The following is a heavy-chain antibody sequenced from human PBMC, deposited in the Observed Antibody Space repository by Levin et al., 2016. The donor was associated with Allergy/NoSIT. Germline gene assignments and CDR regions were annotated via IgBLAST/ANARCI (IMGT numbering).Heavy chain of an antibody. J-gene: IGHJ4*02. Sequence: WIRQPPGKGLEWVSYISSSGSTIYYADSVKGRFTISRDNAKNSLYLQMNSLRAEDTAVYYCARDVGAGRGYNNGEADYWGQGTLVTVSS. CDR2: ISSSGSTI. D-gene: IGHD5-24*01. V-gene: IGHV3-11*04. CDR3: ARDVGAGRGYNNGEADY.